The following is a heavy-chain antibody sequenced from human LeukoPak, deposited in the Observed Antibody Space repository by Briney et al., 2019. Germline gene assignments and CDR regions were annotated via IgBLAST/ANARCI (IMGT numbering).Heavy chain of an antibody. CDR2: ISPSSTYI. J-gene: IGHJ3*02. D-gene: IGHD3-16*01. Sequence: KPGGSLRLSCAASGFTFSTYSVNWVRQAPGKGLEWVSAISPSSTYIYYADSVKGRFTISRDNAKNSLYLQMNSLRAEDTAVYYCARETIYESAFDIWGQGTMVTVSS. V-gene: IGHV3-21*01. CDR1: GFTFSTYS. CDR3: ARETIYESAFDI.